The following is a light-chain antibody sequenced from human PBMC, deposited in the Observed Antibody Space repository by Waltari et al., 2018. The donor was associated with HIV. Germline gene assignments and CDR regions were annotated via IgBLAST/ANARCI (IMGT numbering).Light chain of an antibody. Sequence: DIVLTQSPLYLAVTPGEPASISCRSSQSLLHSNGYNYLAWYLQKPGQSPQLLIFLGANRASGVPDRFSDSGSGTEFILKISRVEAEDVGHYYCMQALQTPLTFGGGTKVEIK. CDR3: MQALQTPLT. CDR1: QSLLHSNGYNY. CDR2: LGA. J-gene: IGKJ4*01. V-gene: IGKV2-28*01.